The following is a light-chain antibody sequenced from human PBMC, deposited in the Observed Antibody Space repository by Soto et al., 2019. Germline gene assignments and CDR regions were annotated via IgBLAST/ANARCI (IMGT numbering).Light chain of an antibody. CDR2: WAS. V-gene: IGKV4-1*01. Sequence: DIVMTQSPGSLAVSLGERATINCRSSQSVLYSSNNKDSIAWYQQKPGQPPRLLIYWASTRESGVPDRFSGSGSWTDFTLTISSLQAEDVAVYYCQQYLDLLTFVGGTKVEIK. CDR1: QSVLYSSNNKDS. CDR3: QQYLDLLT. J-gene: IGKJ4*01.